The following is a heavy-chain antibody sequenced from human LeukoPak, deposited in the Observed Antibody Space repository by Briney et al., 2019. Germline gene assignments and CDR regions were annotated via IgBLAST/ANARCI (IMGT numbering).Heavy chain of an antibody. CDR2: IWYDGSNK. CDR3: ARDGDYGSGSYHGYTAYYYYGMDV. Sequence: GRSLRLSCAASGFTFRNHGMHWVRQAPGKGLEWVAVIWYDGSNKYYADSVKGRFTVSRDNSKNTLYLQMNSLRAEDTAVYYCARDGDYGSGSYHGYTAYYYYGMDVWGKGTTVTVSS. V-gene: IGHV3-33*01. CDR1: GFTFRNHG. J-gene: IGHJ6*04. D-gene: IGHD3-10*01.